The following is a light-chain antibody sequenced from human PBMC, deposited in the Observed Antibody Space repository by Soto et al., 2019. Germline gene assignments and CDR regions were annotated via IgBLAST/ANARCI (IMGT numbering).Light chain of an antibody. Sequence: EIVMTQSPATLSVSPGERSTLSCRASQSIDNNYLAWYQQKPGQAPRLVIYGASTRATDIPDRFSASGSGTDFTLTISRLEPEDFAVYYCQQYSRAPLTFGQGTTGDIK. V-gene: IGKV3-20*01. CDR1: QSIDNNY. J-gene: IGKJ1*01. CDR2: GAS. CDR3: QQYSRAPLT.